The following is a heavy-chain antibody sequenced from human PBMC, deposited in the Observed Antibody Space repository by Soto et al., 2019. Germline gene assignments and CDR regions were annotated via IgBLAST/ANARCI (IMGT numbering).Heavy chain of an antibody. CDR2: IFYSGST. CDR3: ARVGSSGWSPDY. V-gene: IGHV4-59*11. CDR1: GGSISGHY. Sequence: SETLSLTCIVSGGSISGHYWTWIGQSPGKGLEWIGYIFYSGSTNYNPSLKSRVTISVDTSKNQLSLKMSSVTAADTAVYYCARVGSSGWSPDYWGRGTLVTVSS. J-gene: IGHJ4*02. D-gene: IGHD6-19*01.